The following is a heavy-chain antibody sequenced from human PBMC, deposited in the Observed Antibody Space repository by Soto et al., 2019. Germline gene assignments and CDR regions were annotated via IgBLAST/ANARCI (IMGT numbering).Heavy chain of an antibody. CDR3: ARDGSGFHWYFDL. V-gene: IGHV6-1*01. D-gene: IGHD6-19*01. CDR2: TYYRSKWYN. Sequence: QVQLQQSGPGLVKPSQTLSLICAISGDSVSSKTATWNWIRQSPSRGLEWLGRTYYRSKWYNDYSVSVKSLVVITPSTSKNQLSLHLTSVPPEVAAVYFFARDGSGFHWYFDLWGRGTLVTVSS. CDR1: GDSVSSKTAT. J-gene: IGHJ2*01.